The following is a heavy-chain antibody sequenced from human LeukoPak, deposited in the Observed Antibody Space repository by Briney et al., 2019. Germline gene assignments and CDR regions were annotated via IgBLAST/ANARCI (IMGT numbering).Heavy chain of an antibody. D-gene: IGHD6-19*01. J-gene: IGHJ4*02. CDR3: VISSGWKGGYYFDF. CDR2: ISGSSSTI. V-gene: IGHV3-48*03. Sequence: GGSLRLSCAASGFTFSSYEMNWVRQAPGKGLEWVSYISGSSSTIYYADSVKGRFTISRDNAKNSLYLQMNSLRAEDTGVYYCVISSGWKGGYYFDFWGQGTLVTVSA. CDR1: GFTFSSYE.